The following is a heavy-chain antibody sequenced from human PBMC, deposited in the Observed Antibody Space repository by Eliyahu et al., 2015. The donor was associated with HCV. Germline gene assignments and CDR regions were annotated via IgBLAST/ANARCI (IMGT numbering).Heavy chain of an antibody. Sequence: QLQLQESGPGLVKPSETLSLTCTVSGGSITSSAFYWGWIRQSPGKGLEWIGNIYNSGTTYYNPSLKSRVTISVDTSKNHFSLKLSSVTAADTAVYYCARPNYYDSSGYDNWFDPWGPGTLVTVSS. V-gene: IGHV4-39*02. CDR2: IYNSGTT. J-gene: IGHJ5*02. CDR1: GGSITSSAFY. CDR3: ARPNYYDSSGYDNWFDP. D-gene: IGHD3-22*01.